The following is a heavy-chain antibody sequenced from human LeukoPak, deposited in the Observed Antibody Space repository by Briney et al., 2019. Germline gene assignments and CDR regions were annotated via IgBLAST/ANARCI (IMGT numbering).Heavy chain of an antibody. Sequence: PSETLSLTCTVSGASISRYYWNWIRQPPGKGLEWIGYISSSGSTNYSFSLKSRVTISVDTSKNQLSLKLSSVTAADTAMYYCARTRRDAYLNPFKYWGQGTLVSVSS. J-gene: IGHJ4*02. CDR1: GASISRYY. D-gene: IGHD3-16*01. CDR3: ARTRRDAYLNPFKY. V-gene: IGHV4-59*01. CDR2: ISSSGST.